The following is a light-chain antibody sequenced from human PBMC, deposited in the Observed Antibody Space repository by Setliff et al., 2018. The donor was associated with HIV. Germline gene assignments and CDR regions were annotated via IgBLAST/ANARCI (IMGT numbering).Light chain of an antibody. CDR3: QVWDSVTDQYV. CDR2: YDS. V-gene: IGLV3-21*04. CDR1: NIASKS. Sequence: SYELTQPPSVSVAPGKTAEVTCGGYNIASKSVHWYQQKPGQAPVLVIYYDSDRPSGIPERFSGSNSGNTATLTIRRVGAGDEADYYCQVWDSVTDQYVFGSGTKVTV. J-gene: IGLJ1*01.